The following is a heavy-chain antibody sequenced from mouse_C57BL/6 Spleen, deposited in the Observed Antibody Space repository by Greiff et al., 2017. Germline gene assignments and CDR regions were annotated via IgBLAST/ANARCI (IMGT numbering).Heavy chain of an antibody. CDR2: IDPSDSYT. J-gene: IGHJ2*01. CDR1: GYTFTSYW. V-gene: IGHV1-69*01. CDR3: ARGLLRSRFDG. D-gene: IGHD1-1*01. Sequence: QVQLQQPGAELVMPGASVKLSCKASGYTFTSYWMHWVKQRPGQGLEWIGEIDPSDSYTNYNQKFKGKSTLTVDKTSSSAYMQLSSLTSEDSAVYYCARGLLRSRFDGWGQGTTLTVSS.